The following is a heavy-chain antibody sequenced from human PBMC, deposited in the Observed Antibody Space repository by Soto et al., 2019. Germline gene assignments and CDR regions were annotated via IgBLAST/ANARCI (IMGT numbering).Heavy chain of an antibody. CDR2: ISAYTGNT. V-gene: IGHV1-18*01. J-gene: IGHJ4*02. Sequence: QVHLVQSGPEVKKPGASVKVSCKASGYSFISYDITWVRQAPGQGLEWMGWISAYTGNTNYAQKFQCRVTMTTDTSTSTAYMELRSLRSDATAVYYCARSGDSGWKYLDYWGPGTLVTVSS. CDR1: GYSFISYD. CDR3: ARSGDSGWKYLDY. D-gene: IGHD6-19*01.